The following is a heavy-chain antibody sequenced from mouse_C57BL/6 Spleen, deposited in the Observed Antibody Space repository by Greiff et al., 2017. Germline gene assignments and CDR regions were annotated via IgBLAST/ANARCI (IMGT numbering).Heavy chain of an antibody. CDR1: GFNIKDYY. Sequence: EVQLQQSGAELVRPGASVKLSCTASGFNIKDYYMHWVKQRPEQGLEWIGRIDPEDGDTEYDAKFQGKATMTADTSSNTAYLQLRRLTSDYTAVYSCTTSAATSAMDYWGQGTSVTVSS. CDR3: TTSAATSAMDY. CDR2: IDPEDGDT. V-gene: IGHV14-1*01. J-gene: IGHJ4*01.